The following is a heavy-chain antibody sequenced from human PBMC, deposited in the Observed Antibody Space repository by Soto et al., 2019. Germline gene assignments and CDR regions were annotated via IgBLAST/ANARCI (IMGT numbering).Heavy chain of an antibody. CDR1: GFTFSHFG. CDR3: ARGSYAYDSGGDPADGEYFFDY. CDR2: VSYDGSDK. Sequence: QVQLVDSGGGVVQPGRSLRLSCAASGFTFSHFGMHWVRQSPGKGLEWVAAVSYDGSDKHYADSVKGRFTISRDNSKHTLSLQMHSLRAEYTAVYYCARGSYAYDSGGDPADGEYFFDYWGQGTLVTVSS. J-gene: IGHJ4*02. D-gene: IGHD2-21*01. V-gene: IGHV3-30-3*01.